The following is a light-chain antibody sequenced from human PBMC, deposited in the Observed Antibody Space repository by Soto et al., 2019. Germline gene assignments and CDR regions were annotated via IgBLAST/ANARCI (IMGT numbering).Light chain of an antibody. Sequence: QSALTQPASVSGSPGQSIGISCTGTLSGVDTYSFVSWYQHHPGAAPQLIIFEGNKRPSGVSDRFSGSRSGETASLTISGLQAEDEADYYCCLYARGDVVFGGGTKLTVL. CDR2: EGN. CDR1: LSGVDTYSF. CDR3: CLYARGDVV. J-gene: IGLJ3*02. V-gene: IGLV2-23*01.